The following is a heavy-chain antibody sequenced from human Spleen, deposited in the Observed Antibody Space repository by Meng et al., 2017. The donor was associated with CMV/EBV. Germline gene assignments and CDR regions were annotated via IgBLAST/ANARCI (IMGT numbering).Heavy chain of an antibody. D-gene: IGHD2-15*01. Sequence: LSCTVSGGSISSYYWSWIRQPPGKGLEWIGYIYYSGSTNYNPSLKSRVTISVDTSKNQFSLKLSSVTAADTAVYYCARDFPHCSGGSCYSDYFDYWGQGTLVTVSS. CDR1: GGSISSYY. CDR3: ARDFPHCSGGSCYSDYFDY. CDR2: IYYSGST. J-gene: IGHJ4*02. V-gene: IGHV4-59*01.